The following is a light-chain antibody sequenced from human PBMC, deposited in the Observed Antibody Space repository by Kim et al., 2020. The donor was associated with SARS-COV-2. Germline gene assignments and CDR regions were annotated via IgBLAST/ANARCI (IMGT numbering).Light chain of an antibody. CDR1: QDIDNF. Sequence: DIQMTQSPSSLSASVGDRVTITCQASQDIDNFLNWYQQKPGKAPRLLISDAANLETGVPSRFSGRGSGTDFTFTFSSLQPEDTATYYCQQFDSLPLTFGGGTKVDIK. J-gene: IGKJ4*01. CDR3: QQFDSLPLT. V-gene: IGKV1-33*01. CDR2: DAA.